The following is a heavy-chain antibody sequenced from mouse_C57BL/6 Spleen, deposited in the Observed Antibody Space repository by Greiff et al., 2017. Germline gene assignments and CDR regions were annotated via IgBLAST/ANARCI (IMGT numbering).Heavy chain of an antibody. D-gene: IGHD2-2*01. V-gene: IGHV1-26*01. Sequence: EVKLQQSGPELVKPGASVKISCKASGYTFTDYYMNWVKQSHGKSLEWIGDINPNNGGTSYNQKFKGKATLTVDKSSSTAYMELRSLTSEDSAVYYCARLGVTTGMDYWYFDVWGTGTTVTVSS. CDR2: INPNNGGT. CDR3: ARLGVTTGMDYWYFDV. J-gene: IGHJ1*03. CDR1: GYTFTDYY.